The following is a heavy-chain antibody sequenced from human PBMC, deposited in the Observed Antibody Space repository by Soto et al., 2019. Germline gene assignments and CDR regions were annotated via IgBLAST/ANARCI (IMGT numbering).Heavy chain of an antibody. V-gene: IGHV3-30-3*01. CDR2: ISYDGNNK. Sequence: QVQLVESGGGVVQPGTSLRLSCAGSGFPFSAEAMHWVRQAPGKGLEWVAAISYDGNNKNHADSVKGRFTVSRDNSKNTLYLQIYSLRPEDTAVYYCARDYSSGWCHDYWGQGSLVTVSS. J-gene: IGHJ4*02. CDR1: GFPFSAEA. D-gene: IGHD6-13*01. CDR3: ARDYSSGWCHDY.